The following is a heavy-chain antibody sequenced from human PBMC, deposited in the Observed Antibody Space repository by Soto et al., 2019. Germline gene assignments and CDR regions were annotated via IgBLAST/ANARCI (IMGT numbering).Heavy chain of an antibody. CDR1: GGSINSYY. J-gene: IGHJ4*02. D-gene: IGHD6-19*01. CDR3: ARHGGGWYHD. V-gene: IGHV4-59*08. Sequence: SETLSLTCTVSGGSINSYYWSWIRQPPGKGLEWIGYIYYTGNTNYNPSLKGRVTISVDTSKNQFSLKLSSVTAADTAVYYCARHGGGWYHDWGQGTLVTVSS. CDR2: IYYTGNT.